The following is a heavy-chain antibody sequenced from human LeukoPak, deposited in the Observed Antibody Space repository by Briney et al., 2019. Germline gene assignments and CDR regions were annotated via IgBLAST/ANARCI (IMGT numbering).Heavy chain of an antibody. CDR1: GFTFSSCA. J-gene: IGHJ4*02. D-gene: IGHD6-19*01. CDR3: AKGSYSSGWYESDY. CDR2: ISGSGGST. V-gene: IGHV3-23*01. Sequence: GGSLRLSCAASGFTFSSCAMTWVRQAPGKGLEWVSGISGSGGSTYYADSVKGRFTISRDNSKNTLYLQMNSLRAEDTAVYYCAKGSYSSGWYESDYWGQGTLVTVSS.